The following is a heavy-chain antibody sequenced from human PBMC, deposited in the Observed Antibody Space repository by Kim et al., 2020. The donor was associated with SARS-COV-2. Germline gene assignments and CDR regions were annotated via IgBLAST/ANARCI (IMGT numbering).Heavy chain of an antibody. V-gene: IGHV4-34*01. CDR3: ARGISGYYREYYYGMDV. J-gene: IGHJ6*02. CDR1: GGSFSGYY. D-gene: IGHD3-3*01. Sequence: SETLSLTCAVYGGSFSGYYWSWIRQPPGKGLEWIGEINHSGSTNYNPSLKSRVTISVDTSKNQFSLKLSSVTAADTAVYYCARGISGYYREYYYGMDVWGQGTTVTVSS. CDR2: INHSGST.